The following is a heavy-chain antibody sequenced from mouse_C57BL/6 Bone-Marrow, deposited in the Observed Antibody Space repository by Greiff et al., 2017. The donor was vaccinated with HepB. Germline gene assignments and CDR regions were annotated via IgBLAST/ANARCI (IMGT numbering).Heavy chain of an antibody. V-gene: IGHV2-2*01. CDR3: ARNFRDYDGRTDYFDC. Sequence: QVQLQQSGPGLVQPSQSLSITCTVSGFSLTSYGVHWVRQSPGKGLAWLGVIWSGGSTDYNAAFISRLSISKDNSKSQVFFKMNSLQADDTAIYYCARNFRDYDGRTDYFDCWGQGTTLTVSS. D-gene: IGHD2-4*01. CDR2: IWSGGST. J-gene: IGHJ2*01. CDR1: GFSLTSYG.